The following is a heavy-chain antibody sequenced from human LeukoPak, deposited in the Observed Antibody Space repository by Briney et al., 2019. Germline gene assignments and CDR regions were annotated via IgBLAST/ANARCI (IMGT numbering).Heavy chain of an antibody. J-gene: IGHJ3*02. CDR1: GGSISSNSYY. V-gene: IGHV4-39*01. CDR3: ARRLTASYDTAFDI. D-gene: IGHD3-22*01. CDR2: IYYSGST. Sequence: SETLSLTCTVSGGSISSNSYYWGWIRQPPGKGLEWIGSIYYSGSTYYNPSLKSRVTISVDTSKNQFSLKLSSVTAADTAVYYCARRLTASYDTAFDIWGQGTMVTVSS.